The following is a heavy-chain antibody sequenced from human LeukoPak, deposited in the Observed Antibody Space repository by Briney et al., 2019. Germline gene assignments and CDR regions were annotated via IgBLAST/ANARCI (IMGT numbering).Heavy chain of an antibody. CDR3: ARGAGSSWYLGYYFDY. CDR2: ISSSSSYI. Sequence: GGALRLSCAASGFTFSSYSMNCVRQAPGEGLEWGSSISSSSSYIYYADSVKGRFTISRDNAKNSLYLQMNSLRAEDTAVYYCARGAGSSWYLGYYFDYWGQGTLVTVSS. V-gene: IGHV3-21*01. D-gene: IGHD6-13*01. CDR1: GFTFSSYS. J-gene: IGHJ4*02.